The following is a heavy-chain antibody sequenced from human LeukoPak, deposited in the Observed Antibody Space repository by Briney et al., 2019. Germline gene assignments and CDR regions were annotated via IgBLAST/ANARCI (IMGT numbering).Heavy chain of an antibody. CDR2: IYSSGST. J-gene: IGHJ4*02. D-gene: IGHD3-10*01. CDR1: GGSISNYY. V-gene: IGHV4-4*07. Sequence: SETLSLTCTVSGGSISNYYWSWIRQPAGKRLEWLGRIYSSGSTNYNPSLESRVTVSVDTSKNQFSLKLSSVTAADTAVYYCAREHMVRGVINHWGQGALVTVSS. CDR3: AREHMVRGVINH.